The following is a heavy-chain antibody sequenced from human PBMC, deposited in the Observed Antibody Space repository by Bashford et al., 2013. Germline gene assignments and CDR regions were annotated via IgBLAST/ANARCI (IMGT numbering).Heavy chain of an antibody. D-gene: IGHD3-9*01. CDR3: ARDRASYFDSYFND. CDR1: GSPFHLW. Sequence: ASVKVXCKASGSPFHLWYQLGCDRAPGQGLEWMAWISDYNGDTKYAQKFRGRVTLTTDASASTAFLELRGLRSDDTAVYYCARDRASYFDSYFNDWGQGTLVTVSS. V-gene: IGHV1-18*01. CDR2: ISDYNGDT. J-gene: IGHJ4*02.